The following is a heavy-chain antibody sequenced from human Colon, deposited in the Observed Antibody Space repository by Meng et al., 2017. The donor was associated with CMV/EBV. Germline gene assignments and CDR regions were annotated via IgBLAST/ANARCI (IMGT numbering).Heavy chain of an antibody. D-gene: IGHD1-1*01. V-gene: IGHV3-30*02. CDR2: IWYDETEK. CDR1: GFTFSSYG. CDR3: ATDGGAWNLDH. Sequence: GESLKISCAASGFTFSSYGMHWVRQAPGKGLEWVAYIWYDETEKSSADSVRGRFTISRDNSRNALYLQMSRLRAEDTAIYYCATDGGAWNLDHWGQGTLVTVSS. J-gene: IGHJ4*02.